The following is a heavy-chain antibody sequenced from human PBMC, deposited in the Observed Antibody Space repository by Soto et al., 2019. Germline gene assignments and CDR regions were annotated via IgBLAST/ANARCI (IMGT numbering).Heavy chain of an antibody. CDR2: IFHSGGT. D-gene: IGHD1-1*01. CDR3: ERLQLVQKVIDY. Sequence: PSETLSLTCTVSGDSISTYYWSWIRQPPGKGLQWIGYIFHSGGTAYNPSLKSRVTISLDMSKKQISLKLSSVTTADTATYFCERLQLVQKVIDYWGQGTLVTVSS. CDR1: GDSISTYY. J-gene: IGHJ4*02. V-gene: IGHV4-59*01.